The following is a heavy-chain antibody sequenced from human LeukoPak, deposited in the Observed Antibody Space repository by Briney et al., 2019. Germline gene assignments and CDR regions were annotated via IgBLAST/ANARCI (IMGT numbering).Heavy chain of an antibody. CDR3: ARAGDYDYVWGSYRLDY. D-gene: IGHD3-16*02. J-gene: IGHJ4*02. V-gene: IGHV4-59*01. CDR1: GGSISSYY. Sequence: PSETLSLTCTGSGGSISSYYWSWIRQPPGKGLEWIGYIYYSGSTNYNPSLKSRVTISVDTSKNQFSLKLSSVTAADTAVYYCARAGDYDYVWGSYRLDYWGQGTLVTVSS. CDR2: IYYSGST.